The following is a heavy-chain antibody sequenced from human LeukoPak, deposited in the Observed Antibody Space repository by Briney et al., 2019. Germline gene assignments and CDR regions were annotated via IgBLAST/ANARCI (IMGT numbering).Heavy chain of an antibody. V-gene: IGHV4-38-2*02. CDR2: IYHSGST. CDR1: DYSISSGSY. CDR3: ARASYSYDISGWVPFDY. D-gene: IGHD3-22*01. Sequence: KTSETLSLTCTVSDYSISSGSYWGWIRQPPGKGLEWIGSIYHSGSTYYNPSLKSRVTISVDTSTNQFSLKLSSVTAADTAVYYCARASYSYDISGWVPFDYWGQGTLGTVSS. J-gene: IGHJ4*02.